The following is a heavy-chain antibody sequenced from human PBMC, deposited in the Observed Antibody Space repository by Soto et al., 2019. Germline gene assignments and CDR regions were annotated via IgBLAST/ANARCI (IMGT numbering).Heavy chain of an antibody. CDR1: GFSFVNYA. V-gene: IGHV3-23*01. CDR3: AKATTYGGWFIPFDS. Sequence: PGGSLRLSCAASGFSFVNYAMNRVRQAPGKGLEWVSGLSGSGTSTYYADSVKGRFTISRDNSRDTLFLQMNSLTADDTAVYYCAKATTYGGWFIPFDSWGQGALVTVSS. CDR2: LSGSGTST. D-gene: IGHD6-19*01. J-gene: IGHJ4*02.